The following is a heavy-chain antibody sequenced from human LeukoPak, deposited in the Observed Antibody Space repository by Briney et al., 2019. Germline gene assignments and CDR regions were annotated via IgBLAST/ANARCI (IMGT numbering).Heavy chain of an antibody. Sequence: GASVKVSCKASGNDFSDFYFNWVRQAPGRGLEWVGWIHPHSRATHYALRFRGRVTMEASITTAYMELNSLTSDDTAIYYCVTTSVTHTRDPWGQGTLVTVSS. J-gene: IGHJ5*02. V-gene: IGHV1-2*02. D-gene: IGHD5/OR15-5a*01. CDR3: VTTSVTHTRDP. CDR2: IHPHSRAT. CDR1: GNDFSDFY.